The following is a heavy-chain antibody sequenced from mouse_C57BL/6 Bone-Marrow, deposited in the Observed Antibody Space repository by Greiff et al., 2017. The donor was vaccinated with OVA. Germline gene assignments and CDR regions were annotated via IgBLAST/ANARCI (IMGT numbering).Heavy chain of an antibody. J-gene: IGHJ2*01. CDR3: AREGWLRRNFDY. CDR2: ISYDGSN. D-gene: IGHD2-2*01. Sequence: VQLQESGPGLVKPSQSLSLTCSVTGYSITSGYYWNWIRQFPGNKLEWMGYISYDGSNNYNPSLKNRISISRDTSKNQFFLKLNSVTTEDTATYFCAREGWLRRNFDYWGQGTTLTVSS. CDR1: GYSITSGYY. V-gene: IGHV3-6*01.